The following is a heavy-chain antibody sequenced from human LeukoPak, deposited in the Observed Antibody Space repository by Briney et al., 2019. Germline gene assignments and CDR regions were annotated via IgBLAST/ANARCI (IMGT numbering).Heavy chain of an antibody. CDR3: ARGRRGRALYYYYGMDV. Sequence: SETLSLTCAVYGGSFSGYYWSWIRQPPGKGLEWIGEFNHSGSTNSNPSLKSRVTISVDTYKNQFSLKLSSVTAADTAVYYCARGRRGRALYYYYGMDVWGQGTTVTVPS. V-gene: IGHV4-34*01. J-gene: IGHJ6*02. CDR1: GGSFSGYY. D-gene: IGHD1-26*01. CDR2: FNHSGST.